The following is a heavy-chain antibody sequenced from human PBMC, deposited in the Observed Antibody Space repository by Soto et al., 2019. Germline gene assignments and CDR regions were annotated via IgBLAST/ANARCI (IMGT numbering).Heavy chain of an antibody. CDR2: IYHSGST. CDR1: GGSISSSNW. V-gene: IGHV4-4*02. J-gene: IGHJ4*02. CDR3: ARVSSSGWYPVDY. D-gene: IGHD6-19*01. Sequence: SETLSLTCAVSGGSISSSNWWSWVRQPPGKGLEWIGEIYHSGSTNYNPSLKSRVTISVDKSKNQFSLKLSSVTAADTAVYYCARVSSSGWYPVDYWGQGTLVTVSS.